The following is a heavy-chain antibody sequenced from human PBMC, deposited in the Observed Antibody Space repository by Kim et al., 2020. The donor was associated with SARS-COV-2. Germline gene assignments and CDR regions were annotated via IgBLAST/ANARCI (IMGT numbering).Heavy chain of an antibody. CDR3: AKELTPRIYLANDE. CDR1: GFTFSSFG. V-gene: IGHV3-30*18. CDR2: ISFDGKDK. D-gene: IGHD3-9*01. J-gene: IGHJ4*02. Sequence: GGSLRLSCAASGFTFSSFGMHWVRQAPGKGLEWVTVISFDGKDKYYADSVKGRFSISRDNSENTMYLQMNSLRVEDTAVYYCAKELTPRIYLANDECGQGAPGSVS.